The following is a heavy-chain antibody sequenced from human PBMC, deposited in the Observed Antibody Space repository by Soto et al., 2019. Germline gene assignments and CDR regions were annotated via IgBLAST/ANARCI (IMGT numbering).Heavy chain of an antibody. Sequence: QVQLQESGPGLVKPSQTLSLTCTVSGGSISSGGYYWSWIRQHPGKGLEWIGYIYYSGSTYYNPSLKSRVTISVDTSKNQFSLKLSSVTAADTAVYYCAREYCSGGSCFMNAFDIWGQGTMVTVSS. V-gene: IGHV4-31*03. J-gene: IGHJ3*02. CDR1: GGSISSGGYY. CDR3: AREYCSGGSCFMNAFDI. D-gene: IGHD2-15*01. CDR2: IYYSGST.